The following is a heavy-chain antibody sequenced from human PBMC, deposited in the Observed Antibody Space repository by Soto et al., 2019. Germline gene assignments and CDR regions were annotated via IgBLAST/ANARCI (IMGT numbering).Heavy chain of an antibody. CDR1: GFSLSTSGVA. CDR3: AHRPTFVQIVVDY. D-gene: IGHD6-6*01. V-gene: IGHV2-5*02. CDR2: IYWDDDK. Sequence: QITLKESGPTLVKPTQTLTLTCTFSGFSLSTSGVAVGWLRQPPGESPEWLAIIYWDDDKSYRPFLKSRLTITKDSTKNQLVLTMTNMDPVDTATYYCAHRPTFVQIVVDYWGQGTLVTVSP. J-gene: IGHJ4*02.